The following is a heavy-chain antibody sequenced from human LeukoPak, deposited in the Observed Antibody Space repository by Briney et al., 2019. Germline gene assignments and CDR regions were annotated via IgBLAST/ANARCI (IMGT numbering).Heavy chain of an antibody. D-gene: IGHD3-22*01. CDR3: ASDYYDSSGYLPFDY. J-gene: IGHJ4*02. CDR1: GYTFTSYA. CDR2: INAGNGNT. V-gene: IGHV1-3*01. Sequence: SVKVSCKASGYTFTSYAMHWVRQAPGQRLEWMGWINAGNGNTKYSQKFQGRVTITRDTSASTAYMELSSLRSEDAAVYYCASDYYDSSGYLPFDYWGQGTLVTVSS.